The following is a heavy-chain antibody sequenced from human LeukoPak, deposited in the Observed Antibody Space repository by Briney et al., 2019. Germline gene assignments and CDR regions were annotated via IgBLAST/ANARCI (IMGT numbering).Heavy chain of an antibody. CDR1: RFTFSSYA. CDR3: VSGGGAGYPFDY. V-gene: IGHV3-30*04. Sequence: GGSLRLSCAASRFTFSSYAMHWVRQAPGKGLEWVAVISYDGSNKYYADSVKGRFTISRDNSKNTLYLQMNSLRPEDTAVYYCVSGGGAGYPFDYWGQGTLVTVSS. J-gene: IGHJ4*02. D-gene: IGHD3-9*01. CDR2: ISYDGSNK.